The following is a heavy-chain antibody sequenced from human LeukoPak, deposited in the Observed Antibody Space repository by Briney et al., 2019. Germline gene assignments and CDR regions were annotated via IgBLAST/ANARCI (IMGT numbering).Heavy chain of an antibody. J-gene: IGHJ4*02. V-gene: IGHV1-46*01. CDR1: GYTFISYY. Sequence: ASVKVSCKASGYTFISYYMHWVRQAPGQGLEWMGIINPSGGSTSYVQKFQGRVTMTRDTSTSTVYMELSSLRSEDTAVYYCARAPYGGNLGSYWGQGTLVTVSS. CDR3: ARAPYGGNLGSY. D-gene: IGHD4-23*01. CDR2: INPSGGST.